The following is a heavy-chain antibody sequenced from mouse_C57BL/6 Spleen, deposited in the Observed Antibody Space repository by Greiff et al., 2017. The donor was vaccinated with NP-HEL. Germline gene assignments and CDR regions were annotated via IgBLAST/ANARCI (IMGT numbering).Heavy chain of an antibody. CDR2: IDPETGGT. Sequence: VQLQESGAELVRPGASVTLSCKASGYTFTDYEMHWVKQTPVHGLEWIGAIDPETGGTAYNQKFKGKAILTADKSSSTAYMELRSLTSEDSAVYYCTREGDLYYFDYWGQGTTLTVSS. J-gene: IGHJ2*01. V-gene: IGHV1-15*01. CDR1: GYTFTDYE. D-gene: IGHD2-13*01. CDR3: TREGDLYYFDY.